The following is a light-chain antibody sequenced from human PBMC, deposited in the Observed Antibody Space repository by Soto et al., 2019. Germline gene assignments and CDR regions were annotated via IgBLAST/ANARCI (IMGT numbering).Light chain of an antibody. Sequence: EIVLTQSPGTLSLSPGERATLSCRASQSVSSSYLAWYQQKPGQAPRLLIYGASSRATGIPDRFSGSGYGTDFTLTISRLEPEDSAVYYCQQYGSSQSFGQGTKVEIK. V-gene: IGKV3-20*01. J-gene: IGKJ1*01. CDR1: QSVSSSY. CDR2: GAS. CDR3: QQYGSSQS.